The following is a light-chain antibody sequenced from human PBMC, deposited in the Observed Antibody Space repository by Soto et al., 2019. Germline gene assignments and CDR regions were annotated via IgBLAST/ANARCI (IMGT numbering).Light chain of an antibody. CDR3: QQRDSWPLT. CDR1: QTVSTY. J-gene: IGKJ4*01. CDR2: SAS. V-gene: IGKV3-11*01. Sequence: EIVLTQSPAILSLSPGERATLSCRTNQTVSTYLAWYQHKTGQAPRLLIYSASKRATGIPARFSGSGSGTDFTLTISSLEPEDFACYYCQQRDSWPLTFGGGTKV.